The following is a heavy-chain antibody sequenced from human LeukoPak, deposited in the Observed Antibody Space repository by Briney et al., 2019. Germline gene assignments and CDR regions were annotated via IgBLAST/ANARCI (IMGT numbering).Heavy chain of an antibody. J-gene: IGHJ5*02. CDR3: ARVTVYYGSGSYSPRGWFDP. Sequence: GASVKVSCKASGYTFTSYGISWVRQAPGQGLEWMGWISAYNGNTNYAQKLQGRVTMTTDTSTSTAYMELRSLRSDDTAVYYCARVTVYYGSGSYSPRGWFDPWGQGTLVTVSS. V-gene: IGHV1-18*01. CDR2: ISAYNGNT. CDR1: GYTFTSYG. D-gene: IGHD3-10*01.